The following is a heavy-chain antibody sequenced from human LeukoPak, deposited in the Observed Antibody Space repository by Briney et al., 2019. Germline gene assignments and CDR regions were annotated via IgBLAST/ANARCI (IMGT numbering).Heavy chain of an antibody. Sequence: PGGSLRLSCAASGFTFSSYTMNWVRQAPGKGLEWVSSISSGNSYIYYADSLKGRFTISRDNAKNSLFLQMNSLRAEDTAVYYCAGGATDHWGPFWYFDLWGRGTLVTVSS. D-gene: IGHD3-16*01. J-gene: IGHJ2*01. CDR3: AGGATDHWGPFWYFDL. CDR2: ISSGNSYI. V-gene: IGHV3-21*01. CDR1: GFTFSSYT.